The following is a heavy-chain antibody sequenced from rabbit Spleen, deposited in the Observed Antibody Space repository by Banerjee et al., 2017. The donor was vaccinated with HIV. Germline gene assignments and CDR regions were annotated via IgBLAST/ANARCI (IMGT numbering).Heavy chain of an antibody. Sequence: QSLEESGGDMVKPGASLTLTCTASGFSFSTSYYMCWVRQAPGKGLEWIACINIVTGKSVYASWAKGRFIMSRISSTTVTLQMTSLTAADTATYFCARDLVAVIGWNFSLWGPGTLVTVS. J-gene: IGHJ4*01. CDR2: INIVTGKS. V-gene: IGHV1S40*01. CDR3: ARDLVAVIGWNFSL. CDR1: GFSFSTSYY. D-gene: IGHD1-1*01.